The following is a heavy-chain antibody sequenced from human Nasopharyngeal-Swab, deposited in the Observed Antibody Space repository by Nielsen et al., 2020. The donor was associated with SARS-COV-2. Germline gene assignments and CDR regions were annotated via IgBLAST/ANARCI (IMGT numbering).Heavy chain of an antibody. CDR2: IYYSGST. CDR3: ARIGPPYSNYAVDP. D-gene: IGHD4-11*01. Sequence: RQAPGKGLEWIGSIYYSGSTYYNPSLKSRVTISVDTSKNQFSLKLSSVTAADTAVYYCARIGPPYSNYAVDPWGQGTLVTAPQ. J-gene: IGHJ5*02. V-gene: IGHV4-39*07.